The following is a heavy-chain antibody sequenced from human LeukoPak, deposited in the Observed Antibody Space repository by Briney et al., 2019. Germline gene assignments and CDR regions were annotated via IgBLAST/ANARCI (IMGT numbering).Heavy chain of an antibody. V-gene: IGHV1-2*02. CDR3: ARERIRHYYDSSGYPDY. CDR1: GYTFTGYY. D-gene: IGHD3-22*01. CDR2: INPNSGGT. Sequence: ASVKVSCKASGYTFTGYYMHWVRQAPGQGLEWMGWINPNSGGTNYAQKFQGRVTMTRDTSISTAYMELSGLRSDDTAVYYCARERIRHYYDSSGYPDYWGQGTLVTVSS. J-gene: IGHJ4*02.